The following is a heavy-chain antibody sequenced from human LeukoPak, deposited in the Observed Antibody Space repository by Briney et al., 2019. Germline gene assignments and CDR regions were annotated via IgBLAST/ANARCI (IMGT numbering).Heavy chain of an antibody. CDR3: ARGQQWFDP. CDR1: GGSLSSYY. J-gene: IGHJ5*02. D-gene: IGHD6-13*01. Sequence: SETLSLTCTVSGGSLSSYYWSWIRQPPGKGLEWIGYIYYSGSTNYNPSLKSRVTISVDTSKNQLSLKLSSVTAADTAVYYCARGQQWFDPWGQGTLVTVSS. CDR2: IYYSGST. V-gene: IGHV4-59*12.